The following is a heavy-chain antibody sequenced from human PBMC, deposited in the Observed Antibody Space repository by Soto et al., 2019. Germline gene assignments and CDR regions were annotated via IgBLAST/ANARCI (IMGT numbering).Heavy chain of an antibody. D-gene: IGHD3-10*01. V-gene: IGHV3-30-3*01. CDR1: GFTFSSYA. CDR3: ARVPSSSCRAHFDY. J-gene: IGHJ4*02. CDR2: ISYDGSNK. Sequence: QVQLVESGGGVVQPGRSLRLSCAASGFTFSSYAMHWVRQAPGKGLEWVAVISYDGSNKYYADSVKGRFNISRDNSKNALYLQMNCLRAEDTAVYYCARVPSSSCRAHFDYWGQGTLVTVSS.